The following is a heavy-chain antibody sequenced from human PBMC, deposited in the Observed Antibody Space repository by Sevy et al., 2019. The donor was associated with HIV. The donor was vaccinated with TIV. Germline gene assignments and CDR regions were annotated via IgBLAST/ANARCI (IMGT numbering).Heavy chain of an antibody. CDR3: ARIIRYCSGGSCFSSSLDP. J-gene: IGHJ5*02. CDR2: IYYSGST. D-gene: IGHD2-15*01. Sequence: SETLSLTCTVSGGSISSYYWSWIRQPPGKGLEWIGYIYYSGSTNYNPSLKSRVTISVDTSKNQFSLKLRSVTAADTAVYYCARIIRYCSGGSCFSSSLDPWGQGTLVTVSS. CDR1: GGSISSYY. V-gene: IGHV4-59*01.